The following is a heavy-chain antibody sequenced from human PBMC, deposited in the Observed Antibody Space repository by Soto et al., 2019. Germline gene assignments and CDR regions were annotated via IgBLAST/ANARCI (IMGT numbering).Heavy chain of an antibody. CDR2: IYYSGRS. D-gene: IGHD4-17*01. J-gene: IGHJ4*02. CDR3: ARQRTTVVTQAYFDH. Sequence: PSETLSLTCTVSGGSITSSSYYWGWIRQPPGKGLECIGGIYYSGRSYYHPSHKSRVTMSVDTSNNHFSLTLNSVTAADAAVYFGARQRTTVVTQAYFDHWGQGTLVTVSS. CDR1: GGSITSSSYY. V-gene: IGHV4-39*01.